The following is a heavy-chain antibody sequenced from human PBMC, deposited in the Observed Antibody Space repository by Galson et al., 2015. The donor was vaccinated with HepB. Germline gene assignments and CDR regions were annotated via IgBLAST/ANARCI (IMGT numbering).Heavy chain of an antibody. CDR1: GGTFSSYT. CDR3: AREQIAAAGKGALDY. D-gene: IGHD6-13*01. J-gene: IGHJ4*02. CDR2: IIPILGIA. Sequence: SVKVSCKASGGTFSSYTISWVRQAPGQGLEWMGRIIPILGIANYAQKFQGRVTITADKSTSTAYMELSSLRSEDTAVYYCAREQIAAAGKGALDYWGQGTLVTVSS. V-gene: IGHV1-69*04.